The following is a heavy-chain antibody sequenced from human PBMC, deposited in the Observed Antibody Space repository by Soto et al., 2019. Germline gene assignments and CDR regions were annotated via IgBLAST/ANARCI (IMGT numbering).Heavy chain of an antibody. D-gene: IGHD2-2*01. Sequence: PSETLSLTCTVSGGSISSSSYYWGWIRQPPGKGLEWIGSIYYSGSTYYNPSLKSRVTISVDTSKNQFSLKLSSVTAADTAVYYCARYPGSADIVVVPAAIDYWGQGTLVTVSS. CDR1: GGSISSSSYY. CDR2: IYYSGST. CDR3: ARYPGSADIVVVPAAIDY. V-gene: IGHV4-39*01. J-gene: IGHJ4*02.